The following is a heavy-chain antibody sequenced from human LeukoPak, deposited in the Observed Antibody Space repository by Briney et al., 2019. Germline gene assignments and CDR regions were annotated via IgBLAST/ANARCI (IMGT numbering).Heavy chain of an antibody. D-gene: IGHD2-2*02. Sequence: GGSLRLSCAASGFTFSSYSMNWVRQAPGKGLEWVSSISRSSTYIYSADSVKGRFTISRGNAKNSLYLQMNSLRAEDTAVYYCARDREDCSRSTCYKWAFEYWGQGTLVIVSS. V-gene: IGHV3-21*01. J-gene: IGHJ4*02. CDR2: ISRSSTYI. CDR3: ARDREDCSRSTCYKWAFEY. CDR1: GFTFSSYS.